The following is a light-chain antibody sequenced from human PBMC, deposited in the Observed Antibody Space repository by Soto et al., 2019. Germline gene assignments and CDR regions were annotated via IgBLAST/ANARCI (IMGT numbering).Light chain of an antibody. CDR3: QHHNSYSQT. J-gene: IGKJ1*01. Sequence: DIQMTQSPPTLSASVGDRVTITCRDRQSIRHYLAWYQQMPGKAPKLLIYVASTLQSGVPSWFSGSGSWTEFTLTICSLQPDDFGTYFCQHHNSYSQTFGQGTKVEIK. V-gene: IGKV1-5*01. CDR2: VAS. CDR1: QSIRHY.